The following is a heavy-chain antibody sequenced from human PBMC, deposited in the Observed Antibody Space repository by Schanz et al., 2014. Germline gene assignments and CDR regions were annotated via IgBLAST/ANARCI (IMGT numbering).Heavy chain of an antibody. J-gene: IGHJ4*02. CDR2: TYSGGST. CDR1: GFTFSSYT. V-gene: IGHV3-66*01. D-gene: IGHD2-21*01. Sequence: EVQLVESGGGLVKPGGSLRLSCAASGFTFSSYTMNWVRQAPGKGLEWVSITYSGGSTYYADSVKGRFTISRDNSNNTVYLQMNTLRAEDTAVYYCAREDCSATSCYFRYWGQGTLVTGSS. CDR3: AREDCSATSCYFRY.